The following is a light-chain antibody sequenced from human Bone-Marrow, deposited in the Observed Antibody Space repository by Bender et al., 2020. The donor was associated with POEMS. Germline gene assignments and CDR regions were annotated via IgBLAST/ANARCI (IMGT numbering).Light chain of an antibody. V-gene: IGLV3-21*02. J-gene: IGLJ2*01. CDR3: QVWDSSSDHVV. Sequence: SYVLTQPPSVSVAPGQTASITCGGNNIGSKSVHWFQQKPGQAPVLVVYDDNDRPSGIPERFSGSNSGNTATLTISRVEAGDEADYSCQVWDSSSDHVVFGGGTKLTVL. CDR1: NIGSKS. CDR2: DDN.